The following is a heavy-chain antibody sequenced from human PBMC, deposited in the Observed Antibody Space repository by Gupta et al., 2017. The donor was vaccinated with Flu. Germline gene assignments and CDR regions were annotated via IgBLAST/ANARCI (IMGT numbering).Heavy chain of an antibody. CDR3: ARLGRSSEASGHRAFDI. CDR1: YY. CDR2: IHHSGST. J-gene: IGHJ3*02. V-gene: IGHV4-39*01. Sequence: YYWGWIRQPPGKGLEWIGSIHHSGSTYYNPSLKRRVTISVDTSNNQFSLKLGSVTAADTGVYYCARLGRSSEASGHRAFDIWGQGTIVTVSS. D-gene: IGHD3-10*01.